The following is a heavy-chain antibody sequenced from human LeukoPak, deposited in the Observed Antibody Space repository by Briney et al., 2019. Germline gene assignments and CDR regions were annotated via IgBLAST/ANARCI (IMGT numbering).Heavy chain of an antibody. CDR1: GYTFTSYG. Sequence: ASVTVSCTASGYTFTSYGITWVRQAPGQGLEWMGWISTGNGNTNYAQKLQDRVTMTTDRSTNTAYMELRSLRSDDTAVYYCARDLRSPRGCPGNYWGQGTLVTVSS. CDR2: ISTGNGNT. D-gene: IGHD6-19*01. V-gene: IGHV1-18*01. CDR3: ARDLRSPRGCPGNY. J-gene: IGHJ4*02.